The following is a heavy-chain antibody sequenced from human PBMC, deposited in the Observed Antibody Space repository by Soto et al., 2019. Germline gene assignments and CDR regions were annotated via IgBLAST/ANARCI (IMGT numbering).Heavy chain of an antibody. CDR2: IIPMFDST. Sequence: ASVKVSCKAFGGTFSSYAICWVRQAPGQGLEWMGGIIPMFDSTNYAQKFQGRVTITADESTSTAFMELSSLRSEDTAVYYCARRVVVTSVRDIAYYYYGLDVWGQGTTVTVSS. CDR3: ARRVVVTSVRDIAYYYYGLDV. J-gene: IGHJ6*02. D-gene: IGHD2-21*02. CDR1: GGTFSSYA. V-gene: IGHV1-69*13.